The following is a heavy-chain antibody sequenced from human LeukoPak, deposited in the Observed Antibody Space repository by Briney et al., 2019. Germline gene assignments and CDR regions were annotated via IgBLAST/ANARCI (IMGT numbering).Heavy chain of an antibody. Sequence: PGGSLRLSCAASGFTFDDYAMHWVRQAPGKGLEWLSGISWNSGNIDYADSVKGRFTASRDNAKNSLYLQMNSLRGDDTAFYYCAKDMAPSITMIVTAFDYWGQGTLVTVSS. CDR3: AKDMAPSITMIVTAFDY. J-gene: IGHJ4*02. CDR1: GFTFDDYA. CDR2: ISWNSGNI. V-gene: IGHV3-9*01. D-gene: IGHD3-22*01.